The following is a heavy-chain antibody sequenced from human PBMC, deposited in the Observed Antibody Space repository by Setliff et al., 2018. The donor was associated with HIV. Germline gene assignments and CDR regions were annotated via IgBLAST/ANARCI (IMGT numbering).Heavy chain of an antibody. Sequence: VKVSCKASGYTFINFGITWVRQAPGQGLEWVGYISGYNGNTKYAQNVQGRVTMTTDTSTSTAYMELRSLRYDDTAVYYCARDPRSGYDSDTAMVTVYYYYMDVWGKGTTVTVSS. V-gene: IGHV1-18*04. CDR3: ARDPRSGYDSDTAMVTVYYYYMDV. J-gene: IGHJ6*03. CDR1: GYTFINFG. D-gene: IGHD5-18*01. CDR2: ISGYNGNT.